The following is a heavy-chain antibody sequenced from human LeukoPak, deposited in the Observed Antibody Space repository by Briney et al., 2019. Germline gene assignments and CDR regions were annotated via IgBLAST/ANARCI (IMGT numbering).Heavy chain of an antibody. Sequence: SETLSLTCAVYGGSFSGYYWSWIRQPPGKGLEWIGYIYYSGSTNYNPSLKSRVTISVDTSKNQFSLKLSSVTAADTAVYYCARDDSSGYSLVYWGQGTLVTVSS. CDR1: GGSFSGYY. V-gene: IGHV4-59*01. D-gene: IGHD3-22*01. J-gene: IGHJ4*02. CDR3: ARDDSSGYSLVY. CDR2: IYYSGST.